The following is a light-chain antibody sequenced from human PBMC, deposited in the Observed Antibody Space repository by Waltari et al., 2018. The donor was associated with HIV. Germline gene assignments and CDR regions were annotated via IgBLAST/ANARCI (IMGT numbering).Light chain of an antibody. V-gene: IGLV1-44*01. CDR1: SSNIGSKS. CDR3: AAWDDSLDAWV. CDR2: SDN. Sequence: QSVLTQPPSASGTPGKRVTISCSGSSSNIGSKSVNWFQQVPGTAPKLLMYSDNQRPSWVPDRFAGSKSGTSASLAISGLQSEDEADYYCAAWDDSLDAWVFGGGTRLTVL. J-gene: IGLJ3*02.